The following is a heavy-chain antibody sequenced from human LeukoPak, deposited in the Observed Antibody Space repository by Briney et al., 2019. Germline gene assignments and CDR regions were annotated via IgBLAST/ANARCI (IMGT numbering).Heavy chain of an antibody. V-gene: IGHV3-23*01. CDR2: ISGRGNNT. CDR1: GFTFSTYA. Sequence: PGGSLRLSCAASGFTFSTYAMSWVRQAPGKGLEWVSSISGRGNNTYYADSVKGRFTISRDNSKNTLHLQMHSLRAEDTAIYYCARAYSSSWYDYWGQGTLVTVSS. CDR3: ARAYSSSWYDY. D-gene: IGHD6-13*01. J-gene: IGHJ4*02.